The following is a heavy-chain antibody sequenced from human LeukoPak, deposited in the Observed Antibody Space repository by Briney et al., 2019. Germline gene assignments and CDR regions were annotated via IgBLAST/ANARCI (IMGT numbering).Heavy chain of an antibody. J-gene: IGHJ4*02. D-gene: IGHD3-22*01. Sequence: SETLSLTCTVSGGSISSYYWSWIRQPPGKGLEWIGYIYYSGSTNYNPSLKSRVTISVDKSKNQFSLKLSSVTAADTAVYYCARALGYDSSGYYHYYFDYWGQGTLVTVSS. CDR3: ARALGYDSSGYYHYYFDY. CDR2: IYYSGST. V-gene: IGHV4-59*01. CDR1: GGSISSYY.